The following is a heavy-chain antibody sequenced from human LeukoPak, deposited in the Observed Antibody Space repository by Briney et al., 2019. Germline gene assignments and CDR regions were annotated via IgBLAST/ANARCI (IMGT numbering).Heavy chain of an antibody. CDR3: ATSPVTTWWFDP. CDR2: INHSGNT. Sequence: PSETLSLTCAVYGGSFSGYYWTWIRQPPGKGLEWLGEINHSGNTNYNPSLKSRVTISVDTSKNQFSLKLSSVTASDTAVYYCATSPVTTWWFDPWGQGTLVTVSS. J-gene: IGHJ5*02. D-gene: IGHD4-17*01. CDR1: GGSFSGYY. V-gene: IGHV4-34*01.